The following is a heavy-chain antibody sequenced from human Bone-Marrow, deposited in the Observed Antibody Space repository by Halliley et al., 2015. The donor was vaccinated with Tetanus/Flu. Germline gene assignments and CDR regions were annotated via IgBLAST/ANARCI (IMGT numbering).Heavy chain of an antibody. J-gene: IGHJ4*02. D-gene: IGHD1-26*01. CDR3: VRDFTWGFFDY. CDR2: INTYNHNT. Sequence: QVQLVQSGFEMKKPGASVKVSCKASGYTFTTFPISWVRQAPGQGLEWMGWINTYNHNTKYAQKFQGRLTMTTDTSTETAYMEMRSLRSDDTAMYYCVRDFTWGFFDYWGQGTLVTVSS. V-gene: IGHV1-18*01. CDR1: GYTFTTFP.